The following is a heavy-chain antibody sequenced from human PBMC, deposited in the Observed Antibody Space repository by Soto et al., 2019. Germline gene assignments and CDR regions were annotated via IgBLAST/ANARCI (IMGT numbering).Heavy chain of an antibody. CDR1: GFTFSSYA. J-gene: IGHJ6*03. D-gene: IGHD2-15*01. Sequence: GGSLRLSCAASGFTFSSYAMSWVRQAPGKGLEWVSAISGSGGSTYYADSVKGRFTISRDNSKNTLYLQMNSLRAEDTAVYYCAKVAYCSGGSCIRFHYYYMDVWGKGTTVTVSS. V-gene: IGHV3-23*01. CDR3: AKVAYCSGGSCIRFHYYYMDV. CDR2: ISGSGGST.